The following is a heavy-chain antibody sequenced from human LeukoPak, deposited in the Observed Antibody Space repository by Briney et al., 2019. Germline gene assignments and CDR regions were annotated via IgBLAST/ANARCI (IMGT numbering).Heavy chain of an antibody. CDR1: GGSISSYY. V-gene: IGHV4-59*01. Sequence: SETLSLTCTVSGGSISSYYWSWIRQPPGKGVEWIGYVYYSGSAHYNPSLKSRVTISVDTSKNQFSLKVSSVTAADTAIYYCTGGTYYYFDYWGQGTLVTVSS. CDR2: VYYSGSA. CDR3: TGGTYYYFDY. D-gene: IGHD1-26*01. J-gene: IGHJ4*02.